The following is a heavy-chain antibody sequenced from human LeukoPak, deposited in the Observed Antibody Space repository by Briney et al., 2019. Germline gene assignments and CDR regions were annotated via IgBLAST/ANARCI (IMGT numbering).Heavy chain of an antibody. CDR2: INTGNGDT. CDR1: GYTFTNYA. V-gene: IGHV1-3*04. CDR3: ARGLWSAHRREYYFDS. J-gene: IGHJ4*02. Sequence: ASVKVSCKASGYTFTNYAVNWMRQAPGQRLEWMGWINTGNGDTKFSQNYQARVTITRDASASTAYMELSSLTSEDTAVYFCARGLWSAHRREYYFDSWGQGTLVTVSS. D-gene: IGHD3-3*01.